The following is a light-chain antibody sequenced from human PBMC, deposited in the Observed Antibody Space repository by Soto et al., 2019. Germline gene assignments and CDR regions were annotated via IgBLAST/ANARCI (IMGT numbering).Light chain of an antibody. J-gene: IGKJ2*01. CDR2: TGS. Sequence: DIQMTQSPSSVSASVGDRVTITCRASQAIDSWLAWYQQKPGEAPKLLIFTGSLLHSGVPPRFSGSGSGTDFTLTISSLQPEDFAVYYCQQYGSSPYTFGQGTKLEIK. V-gene: IGKV1-12*01. CDR1: QAIDSW. CDR3: QQYGSSPYT.